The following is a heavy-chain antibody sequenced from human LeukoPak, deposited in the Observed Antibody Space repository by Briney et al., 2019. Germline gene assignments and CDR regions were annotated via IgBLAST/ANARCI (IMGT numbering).Heavy chain of an antibody. D-gene: IGHD3-16*01. V-gene: IGHV3-23*01. CDR1: GFIFNHYD. CDR3: ANADVT. Sequence: PGGSLRLSCAASGFIFNHYDMSWVRQAQAPGKGLEWVSAISGSGVNTFHTDSVKGRFTISRDNSKNTLYLQMNNLRAEDTAIYYCANADVTWGQGTLVTVSS. CDR2: ISGSGVNT. J-gene: IGHJ5*02.